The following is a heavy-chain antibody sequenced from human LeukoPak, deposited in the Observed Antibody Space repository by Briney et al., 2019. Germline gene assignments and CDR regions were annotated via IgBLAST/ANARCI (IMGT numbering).Heavy chain of an antibody. Sequence: GGSLRLSCAASGFTFSSYSMNWVRQAPGKGLEWVSSISSSSSYIYYADSVKGRFTISRDNSKNTLYLQMNSLRAEDTAVYYCARDRLYGDPYYYYYGMDVWGQGTTVTVSS. V-gene: IGHV3-21*01. D-gene: IGHD4-17*01. CDR2: ISSSSSYI. CDR3: ARDRLYGDPYYYYYGMDV. J-gene: IGHJ6*02. CDR1: GFTFSSYS.